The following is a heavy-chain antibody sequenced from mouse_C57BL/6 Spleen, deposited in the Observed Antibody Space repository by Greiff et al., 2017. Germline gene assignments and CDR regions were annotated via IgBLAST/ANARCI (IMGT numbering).Heavy chain of an antibody. V-gene: IGHV1-50*01. CDR1: GYTFTSYW. CDR2: IDPSDSYT. Sequence: VQLQQPGAELVKPGASVKLSCKASGYTFTSYWMQWVKQRPGQGLEWIGAIDPSDSYTNYNPKFKGKATLTVDTSSSTAYMQLSSLTSEDSAVYYCARRGWLLRGDYWGQGTTLTVSS. D-gene: IGHD2-3*01. CDR3: ARRGWLLRGDY. J-gene: IGHJ2*01.